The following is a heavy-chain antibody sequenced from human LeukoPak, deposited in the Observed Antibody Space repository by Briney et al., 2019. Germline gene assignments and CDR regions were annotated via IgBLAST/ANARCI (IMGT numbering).Heavy chain of an antibody. CDR2: ISGSGGST. CDR3: AKEGLYTEYYFDY. Sequence: HPGGSLRLSCAASGFTFSSYAMSWVRQAPVKGPEWVSAISGSGGSTYYADSVKGRFTISRDNSKNTLYLQMNSLRAEDTAVYYCAKEGLYTEYYFDYWGQGTLVTVSS. J-gene: IGHJ4*02. CDR1: GFTFSSYA. D-gene: IGHD2-2*02. V-gene: IGHV3-23*01.